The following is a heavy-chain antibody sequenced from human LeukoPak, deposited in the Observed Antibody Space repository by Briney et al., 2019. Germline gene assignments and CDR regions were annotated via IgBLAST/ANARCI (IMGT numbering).Heavy chain of an antibody. Sequence: SETLSLTCTVSGGSISSYYWSWIRQPPGKGLEWIGYIYYSGSTNYNPSLKSRVTISVDTSKNQFSLKLSSVTAADTAVYYCARHPRDGYNRDYFDYWGQGTLVTVSS. CDR3: ARHPRDGYNRDYFDY. CDR2: IYYSGST. J-gene: IGHJ4*02. CDR1: GGSISSYY. D-gene: IGHD5-12*01. V-gene: IGHV4-59*08.